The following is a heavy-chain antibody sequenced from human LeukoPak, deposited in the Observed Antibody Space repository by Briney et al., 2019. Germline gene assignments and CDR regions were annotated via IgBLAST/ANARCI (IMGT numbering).Heavy chain of an antibody. V-gene: IGHV3-48*03. CDR2: ISSSGSTI. Sequence: GSPRLSCAASGFTFSSYEMNWVRQAPGKGLEWVSYISSSGSTIYYADSVKGRFTISRDNAKNSLYLQMNSLRAEDTAVYYCARGLSVVVAATPLGYFDYWGQGTLVTVSS. CDR1: GFTFSSYE. D-gene: IGHD2-15*01. J-gene: IGHJ4*02. CDR3: ARGLSVVVAATPLGYFDY.